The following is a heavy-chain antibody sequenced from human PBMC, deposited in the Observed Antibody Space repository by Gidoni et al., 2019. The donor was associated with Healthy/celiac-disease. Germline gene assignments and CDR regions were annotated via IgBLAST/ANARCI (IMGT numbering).Heavy chain of an antibody. CDR3: AIPGAYSSSWDGFDY. CDR1: GYTFTGYY. V-gene: IGHV1-2*06. Sequence: QVQLVQSGAEVKKPGASVTVSCKASGYTFTGYYMHWVRQAPGQGLEWMGRINPNSGGTNYAQKFQGRVTMTRDTSISTAYMELSRLRSDDTAVYYCAIPGAYSSSWDGFDYWGQGTLVTVSS. CDR2: INPNSGGT. J-gene: IGHJ4*02. D-gene: IGHD6-13*01.